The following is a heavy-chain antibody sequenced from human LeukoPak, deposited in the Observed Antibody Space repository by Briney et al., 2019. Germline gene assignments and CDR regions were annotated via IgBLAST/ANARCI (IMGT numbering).Heavy chain of an antibody. D-gene: IGHD5-12*01. J-gene: IGHJ6*02. CDR1: GFTFSSYW. Sequence: GGSLRLSCAASGFTFSSYWISWVRQAPGKGRERVGDIKQDGSEKYYVDSVKGRFTISRDNAKNSLYLQMNSLRAEDTAVYYCAREEVATILYLYYYYGMDVWGQGTTVTVSS. V-gene: IGHV3-7*01. CDR2: IKQDGSEK. CDR3: AREEVATILYLYYYYGMDV.